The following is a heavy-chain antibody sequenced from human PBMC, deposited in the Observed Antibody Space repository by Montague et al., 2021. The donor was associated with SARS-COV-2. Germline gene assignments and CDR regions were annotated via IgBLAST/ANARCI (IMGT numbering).Heavy chain of an antibody. CDR3: ARDVVAAPGTFDY. Sequence: SETLSLTCTVSGDSISYFYWSWIRQPAGKGLEWTGRVSASGSTNYNPSLNSRVTMSVDTSKKQFSLRPSPVTAADTAVYYCARDVVAAPGTFDYWGQGTLVTVSS. V-gene: IGHV4-4*07. J-gene: IGHJ4*02. CDR2: VSASGST. CDR1: GDSISYFY. D-gene: IGHD6-13*01.